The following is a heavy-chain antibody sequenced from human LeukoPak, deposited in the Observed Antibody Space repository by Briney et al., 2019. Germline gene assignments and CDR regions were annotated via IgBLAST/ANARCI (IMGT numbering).Heavy chain of an antibody. D-gene: IGHD1-26*01. V-gene: IGHV3-43*02. CDR3: AKAGMGATLYSVMDV. Sequence: GGSLRLSCAASGFTFSDSAMYWVRQAPGKGLEWVSLISGDGGGTYYADSVKGRFTISRDNSKNSLYLQMNSLRTEDTALYYCAKAGMGATLYSVMDVWGQGTTVTVSS. CDR2: ISGDGGGT. CDR1: GFTFSDSA. J-gene: IGHJ6*02.